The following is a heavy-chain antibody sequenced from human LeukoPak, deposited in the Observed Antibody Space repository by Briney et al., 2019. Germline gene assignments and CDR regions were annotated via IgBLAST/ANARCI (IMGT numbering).Heavy chain of an antibody. CDR2: IYSGTI. CDR3: ARRAGAYSHPYDY. Sequence: PGGSLRLSCTVSGFTVSSNSMSWVRQAPGKGLEWVSFIYSGTIHYSDSVKGRVTISRDNSKKTLYLQMNSLRAEDTAVYYCARRAGAYSHPYDYWGQGTLVTVSS. D-gene: IGHD4/OR15-4a*01. J-gene: IGHJ4*02. CDR1: GFTVSSNS. V-gene: IGHV3-53*01.